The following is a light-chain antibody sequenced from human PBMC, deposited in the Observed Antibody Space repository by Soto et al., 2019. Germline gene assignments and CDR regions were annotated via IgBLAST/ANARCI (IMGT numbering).Light chain of an antibody. J-gene: IGKJ4*01. Sequence: EIVLTQSPATLSLSPGERATLSCRASQSVSSSLAWYQQKPGQAPRLLIYDASNRATGIPARFSGSGSGTDFTLTISSREPEDFAVYYCQHRSNWPLTFGGGTKVEIK. CDR1: QSVSSS. CDR2: DAS. V-gene: IGKV3-11*01. CDR3: QHRSNWPLT.